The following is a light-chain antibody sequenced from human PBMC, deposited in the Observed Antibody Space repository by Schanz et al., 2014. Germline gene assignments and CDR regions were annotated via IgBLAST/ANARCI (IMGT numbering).Light chain of an antibody. CDR1: ESVNVN. V-gene: IGKV3-20*01. J-gene: IGKJ1*01. CDR3: QQFGKLPWT. Sequence: ETVMTQSPATLSVSPGDRATLSCRASESVNVNLAWYQQKPGQAPRLLIYAASIRAIGIPDRFSGSGSGTDFTLTISRLEPEDFAVFYCQQFGKLPWTFGQGTKVEIK. CDR2: AAS.